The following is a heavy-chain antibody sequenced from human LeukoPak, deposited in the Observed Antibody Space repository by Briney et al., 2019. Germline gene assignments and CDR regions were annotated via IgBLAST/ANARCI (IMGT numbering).Heavy chain of an antibody. J-gene: IGHJ4*02. Sequence: GSVKVSCKASGYTFTGYYMHWVRQAPGQGLEWMGWINPNSGGTNYAQKFQGRVTMTRDTSISTAYMELSRLRSDDTAVYYCARAAGIVGATFFDYWGQGTLVTVSS. V-gene: IGHV1-2*02. CDR3: ARAAGIVGATFFDY. CDR1: GYTFTGYY. D-gene: IGHD1-26*01. CDR2: INPNSGGT.